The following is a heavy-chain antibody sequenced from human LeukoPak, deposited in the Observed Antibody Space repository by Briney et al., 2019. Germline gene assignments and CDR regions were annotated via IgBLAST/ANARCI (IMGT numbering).Heavy chain of an antibody. CDR3: AKYSSDWYGDY. CDR2: ISGSGGST. D-gene: IGHD6-19*01. CDR1: GFTFSSYA. V-gene: IGHV3-23*01. J-gene: IGHJ4*02. Sequence: GGSLRLSCAASGFTFSSYAMSWVRQAPGKGLEWVSVISGSGGSTYYADSVKGRFTISRDNSRNTLYLQVNSLRAEDTAIYYCAKYSSDWYGDYWGQGTLVTVSS.